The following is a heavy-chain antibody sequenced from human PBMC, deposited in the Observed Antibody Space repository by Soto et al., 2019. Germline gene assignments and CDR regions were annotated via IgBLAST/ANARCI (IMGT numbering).Heavy chain of an antibody. J-gene: IGHJ6*02. Sequence: QVQRVQSGAEVKKPGSSVKVSCKASGGTFSSYAISWVRQAPGQGLEWMGGIIPISDTTNYAQKFQGRVTITADECTSTAYMELSSLRSEDTAVYYCARSQGSSTSLEIYYYYYYGMDVWGQGTTVTVSS. V-gene: IGHV1-69*01. CDR3: ARSQGSSTSLEIYYYYYYGMDV. CDR1: GGTFSSYA. D-gene: IGHD2-2*01. CDR2: IIPISDTT.